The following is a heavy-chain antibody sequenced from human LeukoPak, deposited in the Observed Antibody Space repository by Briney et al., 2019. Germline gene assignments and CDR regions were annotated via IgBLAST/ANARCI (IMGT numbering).Heavy chain of an antibody. CDR3: ARPQADYAGGWKFFDY. CDR1: GESFSGCF. Sequence: SETLSLTCAVYGESFSGCFWTWIRQPPGKGLEWIGEVNHAGSTNYNPSLKSRVTISGDTSKNQFSLKLSSVTAADTAVYYCARPQADYAGGWKFFDYWGQGTLVTVSS. D-gene: IGHD6-19*01. CDR2: VNHAGST. J-gene: IGHJ4*02. V-gene: IGHV4-34*01.